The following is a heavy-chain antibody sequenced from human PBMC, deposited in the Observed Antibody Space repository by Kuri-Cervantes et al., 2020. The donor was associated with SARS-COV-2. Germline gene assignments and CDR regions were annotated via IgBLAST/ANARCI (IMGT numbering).Heavy chain of an antibody. Sequence: GESLKISCAASGFTFSSYAMHWVRQAPGKGLEWVAVISYDGSNKYYADSVKGRFTISRDNSKNTLYLQMNSLRAEDTAVYYCAKRGRRGQGTLVTVSS. CDR3: AKRGR. D-gene: IGHD3-10*01. CDR1: GFTFSSYA. CDR2: ISYDGSNK. J-gene: IGHJ4*02. V-gene: IGHV3-30*07.